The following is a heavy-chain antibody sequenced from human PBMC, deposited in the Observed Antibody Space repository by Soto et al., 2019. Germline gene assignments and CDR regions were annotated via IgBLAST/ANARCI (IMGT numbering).Heavy chain of an antibody. D-gene: IGHD6-19*01. V-gene: IGHV1-8*01. J-gene: IGHJ4*02. Sequence: QVQLVQSGAEVKKPGASVKVSCKASGYTFTSYDINWVRQATGQGLEWRGWMNPNSGNTGYAQKFQGRVTMTRNTSIRTAYMELSRLRSEGTAVYYCARERTVAGNDYWGQGTLVTVSS. CDR1: GYTFTSYD. CDR2: MNPNSGNT. CDR3: ARERTVAGNDY.